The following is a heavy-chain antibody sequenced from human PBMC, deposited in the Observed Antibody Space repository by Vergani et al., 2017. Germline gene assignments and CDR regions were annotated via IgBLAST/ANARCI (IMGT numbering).Heavy chain of an antibody. Sequence: EVQLVESGGGLVKPGGSLRLSCAASGFTFSNAWMSWVRQAPGKGLEWVGRIKSKTDGGTTDYAAPVKGRFTISRDDSKNTLYLQMNSLRAEDTAVYFCTTDVNYYDSSGYYPLETWGQGTLVTVSS. J-gene: IGHJ5*02. CDR2: IKSKTDGGTT. CDR1: GFTFSNAW. CDR3: TTDVNYYDSSGYYPLET. D-gene: IGHD3-22*01. V-gene: IGHV3-15*01.